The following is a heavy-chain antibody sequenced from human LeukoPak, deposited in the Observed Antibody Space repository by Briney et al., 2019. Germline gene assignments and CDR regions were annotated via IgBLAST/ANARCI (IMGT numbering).Heavy chain of an antibody. Sequence: ASVKVSCKASGYTFTDYYLHWLRQAPGQGLEWMGWINPNSGVTNYAQKFQGRVTMTRDTSITTAYMELSRLRSDDTAVYYCARDNREVRGGDCFDVWGKGTTVTVSS. D-gene: IGHD2-21*02. J-gene: IGHJ6*04. CDR3: ARDNREVRGGDCFDV. CDR2: INPNSGVT. CDR1: GYTFTDYY. V-gene: IGHV1-2*02.